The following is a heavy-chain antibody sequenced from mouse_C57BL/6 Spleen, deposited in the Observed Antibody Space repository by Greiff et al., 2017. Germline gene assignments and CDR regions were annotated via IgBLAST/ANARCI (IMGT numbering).Heavy chain of an antibody. D-gene: IGHD4-1*01. CDR3: ARGGWDGAWFAY. V-gene: IGHV1-19*01. J-gene: IGHJ3*01. CDR2: INPYNGGT. CDR1: GYTFTDYY. Sequence: EVKLQESGPVLVKPGASVKMSCKASGYTFTDYYMNWVKQSHGKSLEWIGVINPYNGGTRYNQKFTGKATLTVEKSSSTAYMELNSLTSEDSAVYYCARGGWDGAWFAYWGQGTLVTVSA.